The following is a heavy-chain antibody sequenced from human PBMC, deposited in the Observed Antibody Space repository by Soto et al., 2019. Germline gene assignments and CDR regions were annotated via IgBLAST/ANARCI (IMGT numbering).Heavy chain of an antibody. D-gene: IGHD6-6*01. J-gene: IGHJ6*02. CDR1: GFTFSSYG. CDR3: AKDFLIAARRRGPYYGMDV. Sequence: PGGSLRLSCAASGFTFSSYGMHWVRQAPGKGLEWVAVISYDGSNKYYADSVKGRFTISRDNSKNTLYLQMNSLRAEDTAVYYCAKDFLIAARRRGPYYGMDVWGQGTTVTVS. V-gene: IGHV3-30*18. CDR2: ISYDGSNK.